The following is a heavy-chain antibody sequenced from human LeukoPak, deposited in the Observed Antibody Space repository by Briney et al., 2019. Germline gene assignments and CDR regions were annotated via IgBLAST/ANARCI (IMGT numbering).Heavy chain of an antibody. V-gene: IGHV1-2*02. D-gene: IGHD2-15*01. J-gene: IGHJ3*02. CDR1: GYTFTGYY. CDR3: ARDRVVVVVAAIEAFDI. Sequence: GASVKVSCKASGYTFTGYYMHWVRQAPGQGLEWMGWINPNSGGTNYAQKFQGRVTMTRDTSISTAYMELSRLRSDDTAVYYCARDRVVVVVAAIEAFDIWGQGTMVTVSS. CDR2: INPNSGGT.